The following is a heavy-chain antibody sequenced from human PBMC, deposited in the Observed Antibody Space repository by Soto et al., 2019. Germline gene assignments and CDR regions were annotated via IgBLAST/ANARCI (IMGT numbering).Heavy chain of an antibody. CDR3: ARSITMIVVAFDY. V-gene: IGHV1-69*06. CDR2: IIPIFGTA. Sequence: GASVKVSFKASGGTFSSYAISWVRQAPGQGLEWMGGIIPIFGTANYAQKFQGRVTITADKSTSTAYMELSSLRSEDTAVYYCARSITMIVVAFDYWGQGTLVTVSS. J-gene: IGHJ4*02. D-gene: IGHD3-22*01. CDR1: GGTFSSYA.